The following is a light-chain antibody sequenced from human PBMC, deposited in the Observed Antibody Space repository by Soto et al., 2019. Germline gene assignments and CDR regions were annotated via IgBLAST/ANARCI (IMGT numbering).Light chain of an antibody. CDR1: QSISSW. CDR2: GAS. V-gene: IGKV1-5*01. Sequence: DIQMTQSPSTLSASVGDRVTITCRASQSISSWLAWYQQKPGKAPKLLIYGASSLESGVPSRFSGSGSGTEFPLTISSLQPDDFATYYCQQYNSYSWTFGQGTKVEIK. CDR3: QQYNSYSWT. J-gene: IGKJ1*01.